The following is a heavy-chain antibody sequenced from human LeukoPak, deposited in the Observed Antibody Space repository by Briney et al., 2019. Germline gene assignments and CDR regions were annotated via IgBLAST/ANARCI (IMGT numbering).Heavy chain of an antibody. D-gene: IGHD4-11*01. V-gene: IGHV3-21*01. CDR1: GFTFGSYT. J-gene: IGHJ4*02. CDR2: ISTSSSYA. CDR3: ARDLEDYSNYGEMAI. Sequence: PGGSLRLSCAVSGFTFGSYTMNWVRQAPGKGLEWVSSISTSSSYAYYADSVKGRFTISRDNAKNSLYLQMNSLRAEDTAVYYCARDLEDYSNYGEMAIWGQGTLVTVSS.